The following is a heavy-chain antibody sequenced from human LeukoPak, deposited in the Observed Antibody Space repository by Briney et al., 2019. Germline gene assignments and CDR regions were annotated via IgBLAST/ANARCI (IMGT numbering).Heavy chain of an antibody. CDR1: GGSFRGYY. J-gene: IGHJ4*02. D-gene: IGHD5-12*01. Sequence: SETLSLTCAVYGGSFRGYYWSWIRQPPGKGLEWIGEINHSGSTNYNPSLKSRVTISVDTSKNQFSLKLSSVTAADTAVYYCARGRDGYKRYDYWGQGTLVTVSS. V-gene: IGHV4-34*01. CDR3: ARGRDGYKRYDY. CDR2: INHSGST.